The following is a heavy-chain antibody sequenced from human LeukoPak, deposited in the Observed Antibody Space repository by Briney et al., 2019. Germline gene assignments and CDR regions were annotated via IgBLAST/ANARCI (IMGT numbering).Heavy chain of an antibody. D-gene: IGHD6-13*01. CDR3: AKGPGLGAGKRYLDL. CDR2: ISWNSGNM. Sequence: GGSLRLSCAPSGFMFNDYALHWVRQAPGKGLEWVSSISWNSGNMYYVDSVKGRFTISRDNAKNSLSLQMNSLKPEDTALYHCAKGPGLGAGKRYLDLWGRGTLVIVSS. CDR1: GFMFNDYA. V-gene: IGHV3-9*01. J-gene: IGHJ2*01.